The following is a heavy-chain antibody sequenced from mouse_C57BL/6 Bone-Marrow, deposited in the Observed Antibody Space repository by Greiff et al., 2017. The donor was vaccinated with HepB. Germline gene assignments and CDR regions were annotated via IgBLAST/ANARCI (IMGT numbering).Heavy chain of an antibody. CDR3: ARLSPAYYFDY. CDR2: ISNLAYSI. V-gene: IGHV5-15*01. Sequence: DVKLVESGGGLVQPGGSLKLSCAASGFTFSDYGMAWVRQAPRKGPEWVAFISNLAYSIYYADTVTGRFTISRENAKNTLYLEMSSLRSEDTAMYYGARLSPAYYFDYWGQGTTLTVSS. J-gene: IGHJ2*01. CDR1: GFTFSDYG.